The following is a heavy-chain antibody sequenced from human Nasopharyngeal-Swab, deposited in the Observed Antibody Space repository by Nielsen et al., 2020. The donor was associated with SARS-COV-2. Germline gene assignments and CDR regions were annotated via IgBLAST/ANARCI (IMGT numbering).Heavy chain of an antibody. CDR3: ARLGGGGGNY. CDR1: GFTFSSYA. CDR2: ISYDGSNK. Sequence: GESLKISCAASGFTFSSYAIHWVRQAPGKGLEWVAVISYDGSNKYYADSVKGRFTISRDNSKNTLYLQMNSLRAEDTAVYYCARLGGGGGNYWGQGTLVTVSS. V-gene: IGHV3-30*04. J-gene: IGHJ4*02. D-gene: IGHD1-26*01.